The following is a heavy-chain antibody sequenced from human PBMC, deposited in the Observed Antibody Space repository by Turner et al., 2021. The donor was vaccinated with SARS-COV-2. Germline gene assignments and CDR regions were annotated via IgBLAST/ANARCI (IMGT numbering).Heavy chain of an antibody. J-gene: IGHJ4*02. D-gene: IGHD3-10*01. CDR2: IAHDGSNK. CDR3: ARDSGGFDY. Sequence: QVQLVESGGGVVQPGGSLRLSCAASGFTFSSYVMPWVRQAPGKGMEWVAVIAHDGSNKYNADSVKGRFTISRDKSKNTLYLQVNSLRAEDTAVYYCARDSGGFDYWGQGTLVTVSS. V-gene: IGHV3-30-3*01. CDR1: GFTFSSYV.